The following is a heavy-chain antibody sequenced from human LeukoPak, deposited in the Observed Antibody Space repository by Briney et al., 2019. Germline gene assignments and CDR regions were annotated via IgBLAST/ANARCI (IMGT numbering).Heavy chain of an antibody. Sequence: GGSLRLSCAASGFTFSSYAMSWVRQAPGKGLQWVSSISDGGHSTYFADSVRGRFTLSRDNSKNPLYLQMNSLRDEDTAIYYCAKSYCSSGTCHSYLPYYFDYWGQGTLVTVSS. CDR3: AKSYCSSGTCHSYLPYYFDY. J-gene: IGHJ4*02. V-gene: IGHV3-23*01. CDR2: ISDGGHST. CDR1: GFTFSSYA. D-gene: IGHD2-15*01.